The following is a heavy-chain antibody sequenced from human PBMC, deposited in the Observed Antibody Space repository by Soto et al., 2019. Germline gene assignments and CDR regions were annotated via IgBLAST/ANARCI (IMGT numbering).Heavy chain of an antibody. V-gene: IGHV3-66*04. CDR2: VYSGAST. CDR1: EFTVSHIY. Sequence: QPGGYLRLSCAASEFTVSHIYMSWVRQAPRKGLEWVSVVYSGASTYYADSVKGRFTIARDNSKDTLYLQMNNLRAEDTAVYYCAKPPDYNWNDYRGQGTLVNVSS. D-gene: IGHD1-20*01. CDR3: AKPPDYNWNDY. J-gene: IGHJ4*02.